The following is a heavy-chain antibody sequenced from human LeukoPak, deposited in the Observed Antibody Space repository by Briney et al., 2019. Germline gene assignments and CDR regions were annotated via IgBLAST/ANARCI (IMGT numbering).Heavy chain of an antibody. CDR2: IKQDGGQI. CDR1: EFTFSSYW. J-gene: IGHJ4*02. D-gene: IGHD4-17*01. V-gene: IGHV3-7*01. Sequence: GGSLRLSFAASEFTFSSYWMSWVRQAPGKGLEWVANIKQDGGQIYYLESVKGRFTVSRDNAKNSLYLQMNSLRAEDTAVYYCARLGARQMLEYWGQGTLVTVSS. CDR3: ARLGARQMLEY.